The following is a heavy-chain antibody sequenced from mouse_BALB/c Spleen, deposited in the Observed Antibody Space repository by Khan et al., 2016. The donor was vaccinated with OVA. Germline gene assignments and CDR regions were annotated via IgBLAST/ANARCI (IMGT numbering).Heavy chain of an antibody. CDR3: ARELRLGGCAY. J-gene: IGHJ3*01. D-gene: IGHD1-2*01. CDR2: IWGDGST. V-gene: IGHV2-6-7*01. CDR1: GFSLTGYG. Sequence: VQLKQSGPGLVAPSQSLSITCTVSGFSLTGYGINWVRQPPGKGLEWLGMIWGDGSTDYNSALKSRLSISKDNSKSQVFLKRNSLQTDDTARYYCARELRLGGCAYWGQGTLVTVSA.